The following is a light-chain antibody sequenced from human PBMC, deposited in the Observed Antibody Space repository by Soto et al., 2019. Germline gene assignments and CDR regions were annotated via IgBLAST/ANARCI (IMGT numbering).Light chain of an antibody. V-gene: IGKV1-33*01. Sequence: GDRVTITCQASQDISNYLNWYQQKPGKAPKLLIYDASNLETGVPSRFSGSGSGTDFTFTISSLQPEDIAVYFCQQYNNSPEYTFGQGTKLEIK. J-gene: IGKJ2*01. CDR1: QDISNY. CDR2: DAS. CDR3: QQYNNSPEYT.